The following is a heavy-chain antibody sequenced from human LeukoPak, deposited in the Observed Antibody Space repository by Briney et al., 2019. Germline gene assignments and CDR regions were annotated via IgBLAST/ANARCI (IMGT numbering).Heavy chain of an antibody. CDR3: APDRTTYP. D-gene: IGHD3-22*01. V-gene: IGHV1-2*02. CDR1: GYSFTATY. CDR2: VNPQNGDT. J-gene: IGHJ3*01. Sequence: ASVKVSCKASGYSFTATYMHWVRQAPGQGLEWMGWVNPQNGDTQYAQKFQGRVTMTRDTSINTVYMEMTSLRSDDTAVYYCAPDRTTYPWGQGTMVTVSS.